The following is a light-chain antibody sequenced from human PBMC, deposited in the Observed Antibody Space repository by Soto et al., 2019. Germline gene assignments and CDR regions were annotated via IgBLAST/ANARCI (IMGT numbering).Light chain of an antibody. Sequence: ALTQPASVSGSPGQSIAISCSGSSSGLGIYNYVSWYQQHPGKVPKLIIFEVTNRPSGVSNRFSGSKSGNTASLTISGLQAEDEADYYCSSYTTSSTRVFGTGTKVTVL. CDR1: SSGLGIYNY. V-gene: IGLV2-14*01. CDR2: EVT. CDR3: SSYTTSSTRV. J-gene: IGLJ1*01.